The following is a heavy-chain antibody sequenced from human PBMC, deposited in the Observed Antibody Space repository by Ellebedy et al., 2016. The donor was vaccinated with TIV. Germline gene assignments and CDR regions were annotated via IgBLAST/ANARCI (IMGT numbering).Heavy chain of an antibody. J-gene: IGHJ6*02. CDR3: ARADPKGNEIYFFQYGLDV. Sequence: GESLKIYCAASGVTFGDYHMSWLRQAPGKGVEWLSNISANRSYKNYAESLKGRFTNSRDKARNSVYLQMNSLRAEDTAVYYCARADPKGNEIYFFQYGLDVWGQGTTVTVSS. CDR2: ISANRSYK. CDR1: GVTFGDYH. D-gene: IGHD1-1*01. V-gene: IGHV3-11*06.